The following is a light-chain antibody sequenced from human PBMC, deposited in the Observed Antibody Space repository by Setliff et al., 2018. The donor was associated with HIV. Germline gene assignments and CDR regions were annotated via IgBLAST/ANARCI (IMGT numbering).Light chain of an antibody. CDR2: EVS. CDR1: STDVGTYNL. CDR3: CSYASGSTSLFV. V-gene: IGLV2-23*02. Sequence: QSALAQPDSVSGSPGQSITISCTGTSTDVGTYNLVSWYQQHPGKAPKVMIYEVSKRPSGISSRFSGSKSGNTASLTISGLQPEDESDYYCCSYASGSTSLFVFGTGTKVTVL. J-gene: IGLJ1*01.